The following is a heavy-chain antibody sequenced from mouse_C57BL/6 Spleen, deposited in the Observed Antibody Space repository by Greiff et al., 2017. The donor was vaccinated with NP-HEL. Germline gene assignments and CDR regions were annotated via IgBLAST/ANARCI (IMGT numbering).Heavy chain of an antibody. D-gene: IGHD4-1*01. J-gene: IGHJ2*01. Sequence: VKLMESGAELVKPGASVKISCKASGYAFSSYWMNWVKQRPGKGLEWIGQIYPGDGDTNYNGKFKGKATLTADKSSSTAYMQLSSLTSEDSAVYFCARWGTGFFDYWGQGTTLTVSS. CDR3: ARWGTGFFDY. CDR2: IYPGDGDT. CDR1: GYAFSSYW. V-gene: IGHV1-80*01.